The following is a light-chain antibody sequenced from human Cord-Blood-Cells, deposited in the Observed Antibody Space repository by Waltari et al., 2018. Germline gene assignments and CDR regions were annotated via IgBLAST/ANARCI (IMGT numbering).Light chain of an antibody. V-gene: IGKV4-1*01. CDR1: QSVLYSSNNKNY. Sequence: DIVMTQSPASLAVSLGERATLHCKSSQSVLYSSNNKNYLAWYQQKPGQPPKLLIYWASTRESGVPDRFSGSGSGTDFTLTISSLQAEDVAVYYCQQYYSTPLTFGGGTKVEIK. J-gene: IGKJ4*01. CDR3: QQYYSTPLT. CDR2: WAS.